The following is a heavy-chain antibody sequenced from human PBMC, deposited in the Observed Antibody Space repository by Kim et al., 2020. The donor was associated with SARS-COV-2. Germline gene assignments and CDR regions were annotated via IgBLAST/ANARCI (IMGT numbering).Heavy chain of an antibody. V-gene: IGHV4-59*09. Sequence: TNYNPSLKSRVTISVDTSKNQFSLKLSSVTAADTAVYYCARGGYSYGFDYWGQGTLVTVSS. CDR3: ARGGYSYGFDY. CDR2: T. J-gene: IGHJ4*02. D-gene: IGHD5-18*01.